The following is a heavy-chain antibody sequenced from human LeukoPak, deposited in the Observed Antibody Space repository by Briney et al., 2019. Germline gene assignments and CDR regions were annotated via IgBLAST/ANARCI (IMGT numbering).Heavy chain of an antibody. CDR1: GFTFSSYG. CDR3: AKKYYYGSGSYIFHFDH. D-gene: IGHD3-10*01. J-gene: IGHJ4*02. Sequence: GGSLRLSCAASGFTFSSYGMHWVRQVPGKGLEWVSGISRGSITYYSDSVKGRFTISRDDSKSTLSLQMNSLRAEDTALYYCAKKYYYGSGSYIFHFDHWGQGTPVTVSS. V-gene: IGHV3-23*01. CDR2: ISRGSIT.